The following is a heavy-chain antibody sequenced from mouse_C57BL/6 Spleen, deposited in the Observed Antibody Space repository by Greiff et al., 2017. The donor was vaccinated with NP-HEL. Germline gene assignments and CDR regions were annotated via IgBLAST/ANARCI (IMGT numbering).Heavy chain of an antibody. D-gene: IGHD2-4*01. V-gene: IGHV1-26*01. CDR3: ARSGDDYDGYWYFDV. J-gene: IGHJ1*03. Sequence: EVQLQQSGPELVKPGASVKISCKASGYTFTDYYMNWVKQSHGKSLEWIGDINPNNGGTSYNQKFKGKATLTVDKSSSTAYMELRSLTSEDSAVYYCARSGDDYDGYWYFDVWGTGTTVTVSS. CDR1: GYTFTDYY. CDR2: INPNNGGT.